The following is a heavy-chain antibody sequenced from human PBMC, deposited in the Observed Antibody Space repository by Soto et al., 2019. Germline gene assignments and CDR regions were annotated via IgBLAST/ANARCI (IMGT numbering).Heavy chain of an antibody. CDR3: ARFLIVPAAVGMDV. CDR1: GYALTSYA. J-gene: IGHJ6*02. V-gene: IGHV1-3*01. CDR2: INAGNGNT. D-gene: IGHD2-2*01. Sequence: SVKVTCKDSGYALTSYAMHWVRQAPGQRLEWMGWINAGNGNTKYSQKFQGRVTITRDTSASTAYMELSSLRSEDTAVYYCARFLIVPAAVGMDVWGQGTTVTVSS.